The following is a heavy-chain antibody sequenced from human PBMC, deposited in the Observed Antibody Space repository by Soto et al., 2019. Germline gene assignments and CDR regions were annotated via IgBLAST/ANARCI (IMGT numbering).Heavy chain of an antibody. D-gene: IGHD3-3*01. CDR1: GYTFTSYG. CDR2: ISAYNGNT. J-gene: IGHJ5*02. V-gene: IGHV1-18*01. Sequence: QVQLVQSGAEVKKPGASVKVSCKASGYTFTSYGIIWVRQAPGPGLEWMGWISAYNGNTNYAQKLQGRVTMTTDTSTSTAYMELRSLRSDDTAVYYCARDLKAVFWRDWFDLWGQGTLVTVSS. CDR3: ARDLKAVFWRDWFDL.